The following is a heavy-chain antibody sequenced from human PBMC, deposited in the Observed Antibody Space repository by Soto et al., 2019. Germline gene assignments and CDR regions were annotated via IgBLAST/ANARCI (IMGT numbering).Heavy chain of an antibody. CDR1: GDSIRSGDYY. D-gene: IGHD1-26*01. Sequence: QVHLEESGPGLVKPSQTLSLTCTVLGDSIRSGDYYWNWIRQPPGRGLEWIGYIYYSGSTYYNPSLKSRLTMSVDTSKNQFSLRLSSVLAADTAVYYCARSVGYYYYGMDVWGQGTTVIVSS. CDR3: ARSVGYYYYGMDV. V-gene: IGHV4-30-4*01. J-gene: IGHJ6*02. CDR2: IYYSGST.